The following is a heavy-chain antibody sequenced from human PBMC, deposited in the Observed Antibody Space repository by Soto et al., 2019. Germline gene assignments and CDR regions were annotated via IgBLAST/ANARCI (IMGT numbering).Heavy chain of an antibody. Sequence: QVQLVESGGGVVQPGRSLSLSCAASGFTFSSYGMHWVRQAPGKGQEWVAVIWYDGTNNYYADSVKGRLTISRDNSKNTLDPLMNCLRAEVTTVSYCPRDRGAVAGRRYFYGIDVWGQRTTVTVSS. CDR3: PRDRGAVAGRRYFYGIDV. D-gene: IGHD6-13*01. CDR1: GFTFSSYG. J-gene: IGHJ6*02. CDR2: IWYDGTNN. V-gene: IGHV3-33*01.